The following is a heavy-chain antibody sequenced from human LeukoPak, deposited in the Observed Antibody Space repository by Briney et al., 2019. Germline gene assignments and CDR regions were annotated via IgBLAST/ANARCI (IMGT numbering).Heavy chain of an antibody. CDR3: AREVWGPEY. V-gene: IGHV3-7*01. J-gene: IGHJ4*02. CDR2: IKQDGSDK. D-gene: IGHD1-14*01. CDR1: GFNFNTYS. Sequence: GGSLRLSCAVSGFNFNTYSMNWVRQAPGKGLEWVGNIKQDGSDKNYMDSVKGRFTISRDNTKNSVYLQMSSLRAEDTAVYYCAREVWGPEYWGQGTLVTVSS.